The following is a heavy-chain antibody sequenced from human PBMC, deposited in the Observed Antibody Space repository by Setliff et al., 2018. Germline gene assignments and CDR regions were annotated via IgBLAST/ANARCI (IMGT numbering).Heavy chain of an antibody. CDR3: ARGNPAERYEY. CDR1: GYNFKTYA. Sequence: ASVKVSCKASGYNFKTYAISWVRQAPGQGLEWMGFISLYDGHTNYAQNFQGRLTVTTDTSTSTAYMELSSLRFDDTAVYYCARGNPAERYEYWGQGTLITVSS. D-gene: IGHD5-12*01. CDR2: ISLYDGHT. V-gene: IGHV1-18*01. J-gene: IGHJ1*01.